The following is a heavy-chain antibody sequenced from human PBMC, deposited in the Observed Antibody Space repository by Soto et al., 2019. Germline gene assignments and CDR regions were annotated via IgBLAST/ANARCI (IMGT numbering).Heavy chain of an antibody. J-gene: IGHJ4*02. CDR1: GFIFNNYA. D-gene: IGHD3-9*01. Sequence: PGGSPRLSCAASGFIFNNYAVSWVRQAPGKGLERVSIISAGGGSPNYADSVKGRFTISRDNSKNMVYLQMNSRRAEDTAVYYCAKDGDFYDFVTGLCLPGTYFAYRGQRTPVTVSS. CDR2: ISAGGGSP. V-gene: IGHV3-23*01. CDR3: AKDGDFYDFVTGLCLPGTYFAY.